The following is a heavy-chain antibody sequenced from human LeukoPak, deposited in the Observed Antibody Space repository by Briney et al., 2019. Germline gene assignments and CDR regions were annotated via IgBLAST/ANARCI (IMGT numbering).Heavy chain of an antibody. V-gene: IGHV4-4*07. J-gene: IGHJ4*02. Sequence: SETLSLTCTVSGDSISSYYWSWIRQPAGKGLEWIGRIYTSGSTNYNPSLKSRVTISVDTSKNQFSLKLSSVTAADTAVYYCARGGGRYCSGGSCYSGRINFDYWGQGTLVTVSS. CDR2: IYTSGST. CDR3: ARGGGRYCSGGSCYSGRINFDY. CDR1: GDSISSYY. D-gene: IGHD2-15*01.